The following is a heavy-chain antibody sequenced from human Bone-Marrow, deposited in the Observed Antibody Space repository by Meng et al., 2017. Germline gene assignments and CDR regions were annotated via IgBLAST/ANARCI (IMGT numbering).Heavy chain of an antibody. J-gene: IGHJ4*02. CDR3: AREASPEYYFDY. CDR1: GCSISSGGYY. Sequence: QVPLPESCPGLETPSHTLSLTCTGSGCSISSGGYYWSWILHHPGKGLEWIGYIYYSGSTYYNPSLKSLVTISVDTSKNQFSLKLSSVTAADTAVYYCAREASPEYYFDYWGQGTLVTGSS. V-gene: IGHV4-31*01. CDR2: IYYSGST. D-gene: IGHD1-14*01.